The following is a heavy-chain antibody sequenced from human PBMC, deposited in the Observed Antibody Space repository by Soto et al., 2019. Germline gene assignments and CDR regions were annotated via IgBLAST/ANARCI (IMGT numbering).Heavy chain of an antibody. CDR3: ARAPYGSTRDDYYYGMDV. V-gene: IGHV3-21*01. CDR1: GFTFSKYG. CDR2: ISSRSTFI. J-gene: IGHJ6*02. D-gene: IGHD3-10*01. Sequence: EVQLVESWGGLVKPGGSLRLSFAASGFTFSKYGIHWVRQAPGKGLEWVSFISSRSTFIYYGASVKGRFTISRANAKNSLYMQMSSLSAEDTAVYYCARAPYGSTRDDYYYGMDVWGQGTTVTVSS.